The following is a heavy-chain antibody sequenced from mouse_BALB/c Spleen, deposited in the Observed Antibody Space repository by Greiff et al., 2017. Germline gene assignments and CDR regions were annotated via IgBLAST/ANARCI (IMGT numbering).Heavy chain of an antibody. CDR1: GFTFSDYY. Sequence: EVKVVESGGGLVKPGGSLKLSCAASGFTFSDYYMYWVRQTPEKRLEWVATISDGGSYTYYPDSVKGRFTISRDNAKNNLYLQMSSLKSEDTAMYYCARDPYYYYGSRYAMDYWGQGTSVTVSS. V-gene: IGHV5-4*02. CDR3: ARDPYYYYGSRYAMDY. D-gene: IGHD1-1*01. J-gene: IGHJ4*01. CDR2: ISDGGSYT.